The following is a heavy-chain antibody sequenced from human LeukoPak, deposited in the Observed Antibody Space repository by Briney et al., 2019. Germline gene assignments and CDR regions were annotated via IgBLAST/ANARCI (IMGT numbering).Heavy chain of an antibody. CDR1: GYTFTDYY. CDR2: VDPEDGET. D-gene: IGHD3-9*01. Sequence: ASVKVSCXVSGYTFTDYYMHWVQQAPGKGLEWMGLVDPEDGETIYAEKFQGRVTITADTSTDTAYMELSSLRSEDTAVYYCATHGMYDILTFDYWGQGTLVTVSS. V-gene: IGHV1-69-2*01. J-gene: IGHJ4*02. CDR3: ATHGMYDILTFDY.